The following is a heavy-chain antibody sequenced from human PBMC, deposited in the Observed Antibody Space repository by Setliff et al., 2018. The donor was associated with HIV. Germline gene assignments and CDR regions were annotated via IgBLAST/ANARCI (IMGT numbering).Heavy chain of an antibody. J-gene: IGHJ4*02. CDR1: GESFSGYY. CDR3: ARGVRDNSGWSSYYFDY. CDR2: INHRGTT. V-gene: IGHV4-34*01. Sequence: PSETLSLTCAVYGESFSGYYWTWIRQPPGKGLEWIGEINHRGTTNYNPSLESRVTTSVDTSKKQFSLRLTSVTAADTAVYYCARGVRDNSGWSSYYFDYWGQGTLVTVSS. D-gene: IGHD6-19*01.